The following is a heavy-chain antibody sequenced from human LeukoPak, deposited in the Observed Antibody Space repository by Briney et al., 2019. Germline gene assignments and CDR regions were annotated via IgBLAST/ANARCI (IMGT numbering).Heavy chain of an antibody. J-gene: IGHJ4*02. CDR1: GFTFSSYG. V-gene: IGHV3-30*02. CDR3: AKDRTMIVVPLEN. CDR2: IRYDGSNE. Sequence: GGSLRLSCAASGFTFSSYGMHWVRQAPGRGLEWVAFIRYDGSNEYYADSVKGRFTISRDNSKNTLYLQMNSLRAEDTAVYYCAKDRTMIVVPLENWGQGTLVTVSS. D-gene: IGHD3-22*01.